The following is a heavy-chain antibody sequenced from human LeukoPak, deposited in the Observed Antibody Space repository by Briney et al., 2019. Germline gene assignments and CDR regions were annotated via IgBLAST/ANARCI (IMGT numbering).Heavy chain of an antibody. Sequence: PSETLSLTCAVYGGSFSGYYWSWIRQPPGKGLEWIGEINHSGSTNYNPSLTSRVTISVDTSKNPFSLKLSSVTAAHTAVYYCARGRRWLVPPYIDYWGQGTLVTVSS. V-gene: IGHV4-34*01. CDR1: GGSFSGYY. J-gene: IGHJ4*02. CDR3: ARGRRWLVPPYIDY. CDR2: INHSGST. D-gene: IGHD6-19*01.